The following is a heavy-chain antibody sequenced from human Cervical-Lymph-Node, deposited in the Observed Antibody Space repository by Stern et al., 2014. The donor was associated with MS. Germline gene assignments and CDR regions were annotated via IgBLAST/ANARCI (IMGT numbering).Heavy chain of an antibody. CDR1: GYSFTNYA. D-gene: IGHD5-24*01. V-gene: IGHV7-4-1*02. CDR2: INTNTGNP. Sequence: VQLVESGSELKKPGASVKVSCKASGYSFTNYAMNWVRQAPGQGLEWMGWINTNTGNPTYAQGFTGRFVFSLDKSVSTAYLQINSLKSGDTAVYYCAKDPIPLEMATILGYNYYYGMDVWGQGTTVTVSS. J-gene: IGHJ6*02. CDR3: AKDPIPLEMATILGYNYYYGMDV.